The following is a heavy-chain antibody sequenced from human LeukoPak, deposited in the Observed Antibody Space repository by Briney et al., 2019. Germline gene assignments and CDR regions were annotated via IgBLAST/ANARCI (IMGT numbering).Heavy chain of an antibody. J-gene: IGHJ3*02. CDR2: ISSSSSTI. CDR1: GFTFSSYS. CDR3: ARERGSYIPDAFDI. D-gene: IGHD1-26*01. V-gene: IGHV3-48*01. Sequence: GRSLRLSCAASGFTFSSYSMNWVRQAPGKGLEWVSYISSSSSTIYYEDSVKGRFTISRDNAKNSLYLQMNSLRADDTAVYYCARERGSYIPDAFDIWGQGTMVTVSS.